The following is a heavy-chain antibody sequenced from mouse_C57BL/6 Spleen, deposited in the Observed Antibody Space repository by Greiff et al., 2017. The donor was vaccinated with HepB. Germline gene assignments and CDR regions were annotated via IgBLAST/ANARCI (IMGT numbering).Heavy chain of an antibody. CDR1: GYTFTTYP. J-gene: IGHJ4*01. CDR2: FHPYNDDT. V-gene: IGHV1-47*01. Sequence: QVHVKQSGAELVKPGASVKMSCKASGYTFTTYPIEWMKQNHGKSLEWIGNFHPYNDDTKYNEKFKGKATLTVEKSSSTVYLELSRLTSDDSAVYYCARRANWDEDYYAMDYWGQGTSVTVSS. D-gene: IGHD4-1*01. CDR3: ARRANWDEDYYAMDY.